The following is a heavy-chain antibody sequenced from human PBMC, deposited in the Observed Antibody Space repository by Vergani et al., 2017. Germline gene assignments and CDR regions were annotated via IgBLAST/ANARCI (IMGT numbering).Heavy chain of an antibody. Sequence: EVQLVESGGGLVKPGGSLRLSCAASGFTFSSYSMNWVRQAPGKGLEWVSSISSSSSYIYYADSVKGRFTISRDNAKNSLYLQMNSLRAEDTAVYYCARSLWFGELVNPFYYWGQGTLVTVSS. V-gene: IGHV3-21*01. J-gene: IGHJ4*02. CDR3: ARSLWFGELVNPFYY. D-gene: IGHD3-10*01. CDR1: GFTFSSYS. CDR2: ISSSSSYI.